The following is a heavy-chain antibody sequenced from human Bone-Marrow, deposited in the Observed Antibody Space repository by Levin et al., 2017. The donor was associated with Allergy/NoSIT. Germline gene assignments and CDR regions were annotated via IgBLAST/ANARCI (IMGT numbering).Heavy chain of an antibody. V-gene: IGHV3-30-3*01. CDR3: ARDPEGDYYGKNDNYYVGYFDS. CDR2: ISYDGSNK. Sequence: GESLKISCAASGFIFNTFAMHWVRQAPGKGLEWVAVISYDGSNKFYADSVKDRFIISRDNSNNNLYLQMNSPRPEDTAVYYCARDPEGDYYGKNDNYYVGYFDSWGQGTPVTVSS. J-gene: IGHJ4*02. CDR1: GFIFNTFA. D-gene: IGHD3-10*01.